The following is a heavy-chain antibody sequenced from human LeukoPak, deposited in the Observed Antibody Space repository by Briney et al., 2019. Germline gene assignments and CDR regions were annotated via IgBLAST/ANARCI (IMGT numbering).Heavy chain of an antibody. J-gene: IGHJ4*02. CDR3: ARVARSPYYFDY. CDR2: ISSSSSYI. V-gene: IGHV3-21*01. Sequence: GGSLRLSCAASGFTFSSYSMNWVRHAPGKGLEWVSSISSSSSYIYYADSVKGRFTISRDNAKNSLYLQMNSLRAEDTAVYYCARVARSPYYFDYWGQGTLVTVSS. CDR1: GFTFSSYS. D-gene: IGHD3-3*01.